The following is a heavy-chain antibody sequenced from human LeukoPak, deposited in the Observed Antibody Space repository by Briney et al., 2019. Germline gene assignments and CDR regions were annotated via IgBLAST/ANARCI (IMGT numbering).Heavy chain of an antibody. CDR1: GFTFSSYS. Sequence: GGSLRLPRAASGFTFSSYSMNWVRQAPGKGLEWVSSISSSSSYIYYADSVKGRFTISRDNAKNSLYLQMNSLRAEDTAVYYCARDRTVDRYCGGDCQPLFDYWGQGTLVTVSS. V-gene: IGHV3-21*01. J-gene: IGHJ4*02. CDR3: ARDRTVDRYCGGDCQPLFDY. D-gene: IGHD2-21*02. CDR2: ISSSSSYI.